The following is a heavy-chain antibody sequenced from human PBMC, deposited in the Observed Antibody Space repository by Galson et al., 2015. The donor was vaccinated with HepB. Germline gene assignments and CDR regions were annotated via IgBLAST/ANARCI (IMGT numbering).Heavy chain of an antibody. CDR2: ISGSGGST. J-gene: IGHJ4*02. V-gene: IGHV3-23*01. D-gene: IGHD3-10*01. CDR1: GFTFSSYA. CDR3: AKDVWFGELWEGAGGPVDY. Sequence: SLRLSCAASGFTFSSYAMSWVRQAPGKGLEWVSAISGSGGSTYYPDSVKGRFTISRDNSKNTLYLQMNSLRAEDTAVYYCAKDVWFGELWEGAGGPVDYWGQGTLVTVSS.